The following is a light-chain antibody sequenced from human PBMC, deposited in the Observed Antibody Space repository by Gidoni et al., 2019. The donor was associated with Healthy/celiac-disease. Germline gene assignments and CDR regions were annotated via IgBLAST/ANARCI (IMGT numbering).Light chain of an antibody. V-gene: IGKV1-9*01. CDR1: QGMGSY. J-gene: IGKJ4*01. CDR2: ASS. CDR3: QQLNSYPLT. Sequence: DIQLTQSPSFLSASVGDRVTITCRACQGMGSYLAWYQQTPGQAPKLLIYASSTLQSGVPSRFSCSGSGTEFTLTISSLQPEDFATYYCQQLNSYPLTFGGGTKVESK.